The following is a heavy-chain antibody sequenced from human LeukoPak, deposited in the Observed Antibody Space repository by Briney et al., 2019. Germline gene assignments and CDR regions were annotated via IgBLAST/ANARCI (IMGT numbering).Heavy chain of an antibody. CDR2: MNPNSGNT. CDR3: ARGPPEHPQGY. D-gene: IGHD1-14*01. CDR1: GYTFTTYD. J-gene: IGHJ4*02. Sequence: GASVKVSCKASGYTFTTYDINWVRQATGQGLEWMGWMNPNSGNTDYAQKFQGRVTMTRNTSITTAFMELNNLRSEDTAVYYCARGPPEHPQGYWGQGTLATVSS. V-gene: IGHV1-8*01.